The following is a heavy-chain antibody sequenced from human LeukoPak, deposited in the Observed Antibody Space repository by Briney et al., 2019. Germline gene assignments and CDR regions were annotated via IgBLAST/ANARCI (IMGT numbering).Heavy chain of an antibody. Sequence: SQTLSLTCAISGDSVSSNSAAWNWIRQSPSRGLEWLGRTYYRSKWYNDYAVSVKSRITINPDTSKNQFSLQLNSVTPEDTAVYYCARARLHHNYGSGTNFDYWGQGTLVTVSS. CDR3: ARARLHHNYGSGTNFDY. CDR1: GDSVSSNSAA. J-gene: IGHJ4*02. V-gene: IGHV6-1*01. D-gene: IGHD3-10*01. CDR2: TYYRSKWYN.